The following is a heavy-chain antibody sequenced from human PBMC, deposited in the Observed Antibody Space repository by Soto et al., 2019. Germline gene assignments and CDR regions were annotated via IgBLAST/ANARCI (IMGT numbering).Heavy chain of an antibody. CDR2: IIPIFGTA. Sequence: QVQLVQSGAEVQKPGSSVKVSCKASGGTFSSYAISWVRQAPGQGLEWMGGIIPIFGTANYAQKFQGRVTITADESTSTAYMELSSLRSEDTAVYYCVGGWLRTGWLFYFDYWGQGTLVTVSS. CDR3: VGGWLRTGWLFYFDY. V-gene: IGHV1-69*01. J-gene: IGHJ4*02. D-gene: IGHD5-12*01. CDR1: GGTFSSYA.